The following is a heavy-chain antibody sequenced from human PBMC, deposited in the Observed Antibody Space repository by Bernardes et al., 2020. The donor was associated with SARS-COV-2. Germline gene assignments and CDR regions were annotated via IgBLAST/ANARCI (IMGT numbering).Heavy chain of an antibody. CDR1: GGSIRSSDYY. Sequence: SETLSLTCTVSGGSIRSSDYYWVWLRQPPGKGLEWIGTIHYSWATYYNPSLKSRVTMSFDTSKKQFSLNLNSVTAADTAVYYLSRQELHSLGYFNGLHVWGQGTTVTVSS. CDR2: IHYSWAT. J-gene: IGHJ6*02. CDR3: SRQELHSLGYFNGLHV. D-gene: IGHD1-7*01. V-gene: IGHV4-39*01.